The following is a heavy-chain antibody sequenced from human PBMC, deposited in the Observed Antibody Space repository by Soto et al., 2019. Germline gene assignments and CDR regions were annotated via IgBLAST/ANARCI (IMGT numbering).Heavy chain of an antibody. J-gene: IGHJ6*02. D-gene: IGHD2-2*01. CDR1: GFTFSSYA. V-gene: IGHV3-23*01. CDR3: AKDLIGAYQLPPFHYYGMDV. Sequence: GSLRLSCAASGFTFSSYAMSWVRQAPGKGLEWVSAISGSGGSTYYADSVKGRFTISRDNSKNTLYLQMNSLRAEDTAVYYCAKDLIGAYQLPPFHYYGMDVWGQGTTVTVSS. CDR2: ISGSGGST.